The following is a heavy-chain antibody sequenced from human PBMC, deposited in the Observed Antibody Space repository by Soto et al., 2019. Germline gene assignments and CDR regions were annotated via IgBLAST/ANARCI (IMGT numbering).Heavy chain of an antibody. J-gene: IGHJ4*01. D-gene: IGHD1-26*01. V-gene: IGHV4-59*01. Sequence: SETLSLTCTVSGVSISRYYWSWIRQPPGKGLEWIGYIFYSGSTNYNPSPKSRVTISVETSKNQFSLKLSSVTAADTAVYYCARGVGATPNFDNWGQGTLVTVSS. CDR3: ARGVGATPNFDN. CDR2: IFYSGST. CDR1: GVSISRYY.